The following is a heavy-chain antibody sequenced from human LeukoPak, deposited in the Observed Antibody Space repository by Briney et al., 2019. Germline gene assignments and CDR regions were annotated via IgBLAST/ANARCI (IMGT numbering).Heavy chain of an antibody. CDR2: IYVTGST. J-gene: IGHJ6*03. V-gene: IGHV4-4*07. Sequence: SETLSLTCTVSGASISSYYWSWIRQPAGKALEWIGRIYVTGSTTYNPSLESRVTMSLDTSKNHFSLKLRSVTAADTAVYYCARDGYWYSTYYYYMDVWGKGTTVTISS. CDR1: GASISSYY. D-gene: IGHD2-8*02. CDR3: ARDGYWYSTYYYYMDV.